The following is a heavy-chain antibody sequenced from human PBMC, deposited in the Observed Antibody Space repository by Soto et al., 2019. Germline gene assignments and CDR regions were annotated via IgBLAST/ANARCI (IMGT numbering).Heavy chain of an antibody. CDR3: ARVACSGGSCSSDY. J-gene: IGHJ4*02. CDR2: IYHTGST. CDR1: RGSISSDNW. V-gene: IGHV4-4*02. D-gene: IGHD2-15*01. Sequence: QVQLQESGPRLVKPSGTLSLTCVVSRGSISSDNWWGWVGRPPGKGLQWIGKIYHTGSTNYAPPVKSPVIISIDKSNNQFSLSLNSVTAADTAVYYCARVACSGGSCSSDYWGQGTLVTVSS.